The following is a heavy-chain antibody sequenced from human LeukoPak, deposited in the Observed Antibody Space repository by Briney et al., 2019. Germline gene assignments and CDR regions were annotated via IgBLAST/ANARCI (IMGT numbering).Heavy chain of an antibody. V-gene: IGHV4-38-2*02. D-gene: IGHD4-17*01. CDR3: ARGTITTVTDS. CDR2: IYHSGST. CDR1: GYSISSGYY. J-gene: IGHJ4*02. Sequence: SETLSLTCTVSGYSISSGYYWGWIRQPPGKGLEWIGSIYHSGSTNYNPSLESRVSISVDESKTQLSLRLESVTAADTAVYYCARGTITTVTDSWGPGTLVTVSS.